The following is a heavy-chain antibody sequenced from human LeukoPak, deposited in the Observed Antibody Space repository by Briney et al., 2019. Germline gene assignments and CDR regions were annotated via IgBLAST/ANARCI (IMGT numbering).Heavy chain of an antibody. CDR2: ISAYNGNT. Sequence: ASVKVSCKASGYTFTSYGISWVRQDPGQGLEWMTWISAYNGNTNYAQKLQGRVTMTTDTSTSTAYMELRSLRSDDTAVYYCARTEYYYDSSGFFDYWGQGTLVTVSS. J-gene: IGHJ4*02. CDR1: GYTFTSYG. D-gene: IGHD3-22*01. CDR3: ARTEYYYDSSGFFDY. V-gene: IGHV1-18*01.